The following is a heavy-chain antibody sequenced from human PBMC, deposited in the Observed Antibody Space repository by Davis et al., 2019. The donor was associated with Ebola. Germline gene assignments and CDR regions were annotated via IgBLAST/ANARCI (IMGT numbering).Heavy chain of an antibody. D-gene: IGHD2-15*01. V-gene: IGHV3-23*01. CDR3: AKVGCSGGSGCRHYFDY. Sequence: PGGSLRLSCAASGFTFSSYAMSWVRQAPGKGLEWVSAISGSGGSTYYADSVKGRFTISRDSSKNTLYLQMNSLRTDDTAVYYCAKVGCSGGSGCRHYFDYWGQGTLVTVSS. CDR2: ISGSGGST. J-gene: IGHJ4*02. CDR1: GFTFSSYA.